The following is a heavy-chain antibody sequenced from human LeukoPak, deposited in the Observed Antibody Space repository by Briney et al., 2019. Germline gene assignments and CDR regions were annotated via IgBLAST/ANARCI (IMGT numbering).Heavy chain of an antibody. CDR3: ARERLGELAPYFDY. J-gene: IGHJ4*02. CDR2: IYYSGST. CDR1: GGSISSGDYY. D-gene: IGHD3-16*01. V-gene: IGHV4-30-4*01. Sequence: KPSETLSLTCTVSGGSISSGDYYWSWIRQPPGKGLEWIGYIYYSGSTYYNPSLKSRVTISVDTSKNQFSLKLSSVTAADTAVYYCARERLGELAPYFDYWGQGTLVTVSS.